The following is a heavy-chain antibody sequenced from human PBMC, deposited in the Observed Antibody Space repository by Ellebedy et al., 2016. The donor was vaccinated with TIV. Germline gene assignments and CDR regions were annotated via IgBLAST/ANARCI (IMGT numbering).Heavy chain of an antibody. CDR2: ISWNSGSI. V-gene: IGHV3-9*01. Sequence: GGSLRLSXAASGFTFDDYAMHWVRQAPGKGLEWVSGISWNSGSIGYADSVKGRFTISRDNAKNSLYLQMNSLRAEDTALYYCAKDGGSSGYYDYWGQGTLVTVSS. CDR1: GFTFDDYA. J-gene: IGHJ4*02. CDR3: AKDGGSSGYYDY. D-gene: IGHD3-22*01.